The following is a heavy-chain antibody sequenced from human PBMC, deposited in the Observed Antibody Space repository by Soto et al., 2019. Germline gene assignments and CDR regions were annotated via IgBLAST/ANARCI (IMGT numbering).Heavy chain of an antibody. CDR1: GYTLTSYD. Sequence: ASVKVSCKASGYTLTSYDINWVRQATGQGLEWMGWMNPNSGNTGYAQKFQGRVTMTRDTSISTAYMELSSLRSEDTAVYYCARGPSGYQYYYMDVWGKGTTVTVSS. CDR2: MNPNSGNT. J-gene: IGHJ6*03. CDR3: ARGPSGYQYYYMDV. V-gene: IGHV1-8*01. D-gene: IGHD1-26*01.